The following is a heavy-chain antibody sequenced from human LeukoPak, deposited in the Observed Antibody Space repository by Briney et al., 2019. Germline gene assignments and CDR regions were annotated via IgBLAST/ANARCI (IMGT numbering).Heavy chain of an antibody. CDR3: ARDQDDFWSGIPYYYYGMDV. CDR2: IWYDGSNK. Sequence: GGSLRLSCAASGFTFSSYGMHWVRQAPGKGLEWVAVIWYDGSNKYYADSVKGRFTISRDNSKNTLYLQMNSLRAEDTAAYYCARDQDDFWSGIPYYYYGMDVWGQGTTVTVSS. J-gene: IGHJ6*02. V-gene: IGHV3-33*01. CDR1: GFTFSSYG. D-gene: IGHD3-3*01.